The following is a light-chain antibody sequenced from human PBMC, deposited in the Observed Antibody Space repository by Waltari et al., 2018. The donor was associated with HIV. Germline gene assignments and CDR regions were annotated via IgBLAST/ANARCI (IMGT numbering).Light chain of an antibody. J-gene: IGKJ1*01. CDR1: QSVGIY. Sequence: ELVVTQSPATLSLFPGERATLSCRASQSVGIYLSWFQQKPGQTPRLLIYEASKRATGIPARFSGSGSGTDFTLTISSLEPEDFAVYFCQQRSNWPPWTFGQGTRVEI. V-gene: IGKV3-11*01. CDR3: QQRSNWPPWT. CDR2: EAS.